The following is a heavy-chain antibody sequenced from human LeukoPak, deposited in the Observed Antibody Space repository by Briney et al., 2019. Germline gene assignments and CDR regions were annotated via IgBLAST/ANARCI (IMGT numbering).Heavy chain of an antibody. D-gene: IGHD1-26*01. CDR2: IYHSGST. Sequence: SETLSLTCTVSGYSISSGYYWGWIRQPPGKGLEWIGSIYHSGSTYYNPSLKSRVTISVDTSKNQFSVKLSSVTAADTVVYYCARVVGGAYSGSSFDYWGQGTLVTVSS. CDR3: ARVVGGAYSGSSFDY. J-gene: IGHJ4*02. V-gene: IGHV4-38-2*02. CDR1: GYSISSGYY.